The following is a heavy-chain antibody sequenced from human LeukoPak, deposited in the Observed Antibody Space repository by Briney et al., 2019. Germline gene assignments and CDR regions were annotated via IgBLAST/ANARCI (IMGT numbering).Heavy chain of an antibody. J-gene: IGHJ3*02. CDR1: GYTFTSYG. V-gene: IGHV1-18*01. Sequence: ASVKVSCKASGYTFTSYGISWVRQAPGQGLEWTGWISAYNGNTNYAQKLQGRVTMTTDTSTSTAYMELRSLRSDDTAVYYCARTLSGVAATLGYDAFDIWGQGTMVTVSS. CDR2: ISAYNGNT. D-gene: IGHD2-15*01. CDR3: ARTLSGVAATLGYDAFDI.